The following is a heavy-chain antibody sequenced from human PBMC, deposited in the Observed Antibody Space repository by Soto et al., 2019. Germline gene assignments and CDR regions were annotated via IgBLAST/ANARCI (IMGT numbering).Heavy chain of an antibody. J-gene: IGHJ4*02. D-gene: IGHD2-21*02. CDR1: GFSLSTSGVG. Sequence: QITLKESGPTLVKPTQTLTLTCTFSGFSLSTSGVGVGWIRQPPGKALEWLALIYWDDERRYSPSLFNRLTITKDTSKNQVVLSMTNMDPMDTATYYCAHFRGGGNSPLGDYWGQGTLVTVSS. V-gene: IGHV2-5*02. CDR2: IYWDDER. CDR3: AHFRGGGNSPLGDY.